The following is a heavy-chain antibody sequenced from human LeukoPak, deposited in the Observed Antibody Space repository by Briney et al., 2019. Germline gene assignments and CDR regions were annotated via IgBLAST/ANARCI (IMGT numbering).Heavy chain of an antibody. V-gene: IGHV1-69*13. CDR3: ARPHSLGGSFYVFDY. Sequence: SVQVSCKASGGTFSSYAISWVRQAPGQGLEGMGGIIPIFGTANYAQKFQGRVTITADESTSTAYMELSSLRPDDTAVYYCARPHSLGGSFYVFDYWGQGTLITVSS. J-gene: IGHJ4*02. CDR1: GGTFSSYA. D-gene: IGHD1-26*01. CDR2: IIPIFGTA.